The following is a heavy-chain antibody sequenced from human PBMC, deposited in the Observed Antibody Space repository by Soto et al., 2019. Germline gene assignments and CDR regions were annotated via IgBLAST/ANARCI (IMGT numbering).Heavy chain of an antibody. CDR2: IDYSGST. Sequence: QVQLQESGPGLVKPSQTLSLTCTVSGGSISSGGYYWSWIRQHPGKGLEWIGYIDYSGSTYYNPSLKSRVTISVDASENQSSLKLSSVTAVYTAVYYCARDQSYGGNIWGQGTMVTVSS. V-gene: IGHV4-31*03. CDR1: GGSISSGGYY. J-gene: IGHJ4*02. CDR3: ARDQSYGGNI. D-gene: IGHD4-17*01.